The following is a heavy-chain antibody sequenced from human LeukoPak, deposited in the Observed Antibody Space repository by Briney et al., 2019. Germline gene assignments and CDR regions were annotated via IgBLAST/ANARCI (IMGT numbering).Heavy chain of an antibody. CDR3: AKDRGYWPNGNWFDP. CDR2: ISGSGGST. J-gene: IGHJ5*02. V-gene: IGHV3-23*01. Sequence: PGGSLRLSCAASGFTFSGYAMSWVRQAPGKGLEWVSAISGSGGSTYYADSVKGRFTISRDNSKNTLYLQMNSLRAEDTAVYYCAKDRGYWPNGNWFDPWGQGTLVTVSS. CDR1: GFTFSGYA. D-gene: IGHD3-22*01.